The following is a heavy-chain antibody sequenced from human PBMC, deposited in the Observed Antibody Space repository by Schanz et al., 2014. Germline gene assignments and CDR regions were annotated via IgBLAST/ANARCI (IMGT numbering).Heavy chain of an antibody. D-gene: IGHD3-10*01. CDR3: AKYRGYYRVSGSYRELEY. CDR2: ISGSGGST. CDR1: GFTFSSYA. J-gene: IGHJ4*02. V-gene: IGHV3-23*01. Sequence: EVQLLESGGGLVQPGGSLRLSCAASGFTFSSYAMSWVRQAPGKGLEWVSAISGSGGSTYYADSVKGRFTISRDNSKSTLYLQMNSLRPEDTAVYYCAKYRGYYRVSGSYRELEYWGQGTLVTVSS.